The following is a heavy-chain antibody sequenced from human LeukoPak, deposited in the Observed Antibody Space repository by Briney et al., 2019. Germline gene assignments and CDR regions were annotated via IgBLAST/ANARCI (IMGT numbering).Heavy chain of an antibody. J-gene: IGHJ4*02. CDR2: ISINGRST. V-gene: IGHV3-23*01. Sequence: GGSLRLSCAASGFTFSSYAMSWVRQVPGKGLEWVSAISINGRSTYYANSVKGRFTISRDNSKNTLSLQMNSLRADDTAVYCCAKVGTYDILAGYSHPFDYWGQGTLVTVSS. CDR3: AKVGTYDILAGYSHPFDY. CDR1: GFTFSSYA. D-gene: IGHD3-9*01.